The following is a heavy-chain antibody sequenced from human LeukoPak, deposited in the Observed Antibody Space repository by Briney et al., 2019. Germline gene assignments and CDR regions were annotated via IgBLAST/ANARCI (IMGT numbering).Heavy chain of an antibody. V-gene: IGHV4-59*12. D-gene: IGHD2/OR15-2a*01. J-gene: IGHJ5*02. CDR3: ARAYHTTNWFDP. CDR2: IYHSGST. CDR1: GGSISSYY. Sequence: SETLSLTCTVSGGSISSYYWSWIRQPPGKGLEWIGYIYHSGSTYYNPSLKSRVTISVDRSKNQFSLKLSSVTAADTAVYYCARAYHTTNWFDPWGQGTLVTVSS.